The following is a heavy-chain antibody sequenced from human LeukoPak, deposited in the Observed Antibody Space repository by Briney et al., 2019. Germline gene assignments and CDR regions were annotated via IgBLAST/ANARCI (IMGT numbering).Heavy chain of an antibody. J-gene: IGHJ6*03. CDR3: ARIKRDYYYYYYMDV. CDR2: IYPGDSDT. V-gene: IGHV5-51*01. Sequence: GESLKISCKGSGYSFTSHWIGWVRQMPGKGLEWMGIIYPGDSDTRYSPSFQGQVTISADKSISTAYLQWSSLKASDTAMYYCARIKRDYYYYYYMDVWGKGTTVTVSS. CDR1: GYSFTSHW.